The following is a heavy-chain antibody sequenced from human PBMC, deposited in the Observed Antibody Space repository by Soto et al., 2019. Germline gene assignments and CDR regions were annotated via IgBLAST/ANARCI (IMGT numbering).Heavy chain of an antibody. D-gene: IGHD3-10*01. J-gene: IGHJ4*02. V-gene: IGHV3-11*01. CDR3: ARGYYYGSGSYYKYPPGY. CDR1: GFTFSDYY. CDR2: ISSSGSTI. Sequence: GGSLRLSCAASGFTFSDYYMSWIRQAPGKGLEWVSYISSSGSTIYYADSVKGRFTISRDNAKNSLYLQMNSLRAEDTAVYYCARGYYYGSGSYYKYPPGYWGKGTLVKVYS.